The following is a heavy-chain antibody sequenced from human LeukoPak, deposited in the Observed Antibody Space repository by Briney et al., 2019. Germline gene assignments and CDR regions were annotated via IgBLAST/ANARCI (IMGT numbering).Heavy chain of an antibody. CDR3: AKDHRSSGWPYYFDY. V-gene: IGHV3-23*01. CDR2: ISGSGGST. Sequence: GGSLRLSCAASGFTFSSYAMSWVRQAPGKGPEWVSAISGSGGSTYYADSVKGRFTISRDNSKNTLYLQMNSLRAEDTAVYYCAKDHRSSGWPYYFDYWGQGTLVTVSS. D-gene: IGHD6-19*01. CDR1: GFTFSSYA. J-gene: IGHJ4*02.